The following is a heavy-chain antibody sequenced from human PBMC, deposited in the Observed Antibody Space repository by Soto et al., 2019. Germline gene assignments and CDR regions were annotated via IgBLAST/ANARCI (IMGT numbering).Heavy chain of an antibody. D-gene: IGHD2-2*01. V-gene: IGHV1-69*01. J-gene: IGHJ6*02. CDR1: GGTFSSDA. CDR2: IIPISETT. CDR3: ARSQGSSTSLEIYYYYYYGMDV. Sequence: QVQLVQSGAEVKKPGSSVKVSCTASGGTFSSDAISWVRQAPEPGLEWRGGIIPISETTNYAQKFQGRVTITADESKSTAYMELSSLRSEDTAVYYCARSQGSSTSLEIYYYYYYGMDVWGQGTTVTVSS.